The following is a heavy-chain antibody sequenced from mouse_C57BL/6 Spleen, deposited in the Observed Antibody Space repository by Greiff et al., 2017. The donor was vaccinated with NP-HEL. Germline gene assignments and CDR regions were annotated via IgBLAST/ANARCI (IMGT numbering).Heavy chain of an antibody. CDR1: GFTFSSYA. J-gene: IGHJ1*03. D-gene: IGHD1-1*02. CDR2: ISDGGSYT. V-gene: IGHV5-4*01. Sequence: EVQVVESGGGLVKPGGSLKLSCAASGFTFSSYAMSWVRQTPEKRLEWVATISDGGSYTYYPDNVKGRFTISRDNAKNNLYLQMSHLKSEDTAMYYCARETGGYFDVWGTGTTVTVSS. CDR3: ARETGGYFDV.